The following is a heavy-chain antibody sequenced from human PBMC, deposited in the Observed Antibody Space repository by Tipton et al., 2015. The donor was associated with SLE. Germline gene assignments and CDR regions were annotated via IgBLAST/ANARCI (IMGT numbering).Heavy chain of an antibody. CDR2: IYHSGST. Sequence: TLSLTCAVSGGSISTSDWWSWVRQPPGKGLEWIGEIYHSGSTNYNPSLKSRVTISVDKSKNQFSLKVRSVTAADTAMYYCARELTIFGVASHFDSWGQGRLVTVSS. CDR3: ARELTIFGVASHFDS. D-gene: IGHD3-3*01. J-gene: IGHJ4*02. V-gene: IGHV4-4*02. CDR1: GGSISTSDW.